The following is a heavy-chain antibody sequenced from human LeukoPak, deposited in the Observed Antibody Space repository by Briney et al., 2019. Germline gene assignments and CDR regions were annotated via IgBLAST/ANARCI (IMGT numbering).Heavy chain of an antibody. D-gene: IGHD3-3*01. CDR2: FDPEDGET. J-gene: IGHJ4*02. Sequence: ASLKVSCKVSGYTLTELSMHWVRQAPGKGLEWMGGFDPEDGETIYAQKFQGRVTMTEDTSTDTAYMELSSLRSEDTAVYYCATQVLRFLEWDYWGQGTLVTVSS. CDR1: GYTLTELS. CDR3: ATQVLRFLEWDY. V-gene: IGHV1-24*01.